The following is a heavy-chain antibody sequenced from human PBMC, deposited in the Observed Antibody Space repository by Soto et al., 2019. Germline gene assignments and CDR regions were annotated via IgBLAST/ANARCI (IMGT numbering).Heavy chain of an antibody. CDR2: IRSKANSYAT. J-gene: IGHJ6*02. CDR1: GFTFSGSA. V-gene: IGHV3-73*01. D-gene: IGHD5-18*01. Sequence: PGGSLRLSCAASGFTFSGSAMHWVRQASGKGLEWVGRIRSKANSYATAYAASVKGRFTISRDGSKNTAYLQMNSLKTEDTAVYYCTRRYSYGYGMDVWGQGTTVTVSS. CDR3: TRRYSYGYGMDV.